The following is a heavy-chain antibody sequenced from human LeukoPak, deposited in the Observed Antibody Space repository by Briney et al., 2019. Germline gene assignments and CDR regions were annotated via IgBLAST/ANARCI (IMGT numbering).Heavy chain of an antibody. CDR2: IKQDGSEK. J-gene: IGHJ4*02. Sequence: GESLKISCAASGFTFSSYRMSWVRQAPGKGLEWVANIKQDGSEKYYVDSVKGRFTISRDNAKNSLYLQMNSLRAEDTAVYYCARDKLFWNQLLVDYWGQGTLVTVSS. CDR1: GFTFSSYR. D-gene: IGHD2-2*01. CDR3: ARDKLFWNQLLVDY. V-gene: IGHV3-7*01.